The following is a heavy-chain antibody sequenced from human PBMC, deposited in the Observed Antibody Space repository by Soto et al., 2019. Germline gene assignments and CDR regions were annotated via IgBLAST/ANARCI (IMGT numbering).Heavy chain of an antibody. CDR1: GFTFSSYS. CDR3: ARGVVPAATYYYYYYMDV. D-gene: IGHD2-2*01. CDR2: ISSSSSYI. Sequence: PGGSLRLSCAASGFTFSSYSMNWVRQAPGKGLEWVSSISSSSSYIYYADSVKGRFTISRDNAKNSLYLQMNSLRAEDTAVYYCARGVVPAATYYYYYYMDVWGKGTTVTVSS. V-gene: IGHV3-21*01. J-gene: IGHJ6*03.